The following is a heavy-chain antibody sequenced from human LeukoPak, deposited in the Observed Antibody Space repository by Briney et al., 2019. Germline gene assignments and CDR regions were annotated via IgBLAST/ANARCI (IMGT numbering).Heavy chain of an antibody. J-gene: IGHJ6*02. CDR3: ARGGYYYDSSGYFSNGMDV. D-gene: IGHD3-22*01. CDR1: GGTFSSYA. Sequence: ASVKVSCKASGGTFSSYATSWVRQAPGQGLEWMGGIIPIFGTANYAQKFQGRVTITADESTSTAYMELSSLRSEDTAVYYCARGGYYYDSSGYFSNGMDVWGQGTTVTVSS. V-gene: IGHV1-69*13. CDR2: IIPIFGTA.